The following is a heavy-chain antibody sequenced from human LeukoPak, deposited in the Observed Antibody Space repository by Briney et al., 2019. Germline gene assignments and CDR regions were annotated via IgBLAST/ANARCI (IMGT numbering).Heavy chain of an antibody. D-gene: IGHD2-2*03. CDR3: ARMDMVVVLGAGSSDAFHI. CDR2: FYHSGNT. V-gene: IGHV4-4*02. Sequence: SGTLSLTCAVSGGSISSCNWWSGVRQPPRKGLEWIGEFYHSGNTNSNESLKSRFTISGDKSKNKFYLKLSSVTAADTAVYFCARMDMVVVLGAGSSDAFHIWGEGTMVTVSS. CDR1: GGSISSCNW. J-gene: IGHJ3*02.